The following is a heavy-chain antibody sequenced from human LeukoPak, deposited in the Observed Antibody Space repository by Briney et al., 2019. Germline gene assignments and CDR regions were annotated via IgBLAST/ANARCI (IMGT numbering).Heavy chain of an antibody. Sequence: SETLSLTCTVSGGSISSYYWSWIRQPPGKGLEWIGYIYYSGSTNYNPSLKSRVTISVDTSKNQFSLKLSSVTAAETAVYFCARAYGSGSYVFDYWGQGTLVTVSS. CDR1: GGSISSYY. D-gene: IGHD3-10*01. CDR3: ARAYGSGSYVFDY. J-gene: IGHJ4*02. V-gene: IGHV4-59*01. CDR2: IYYSGST.